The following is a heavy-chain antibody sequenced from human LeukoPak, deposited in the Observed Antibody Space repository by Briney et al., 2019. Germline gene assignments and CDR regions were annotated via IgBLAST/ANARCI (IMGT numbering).Heavy chain of an antibody. J-gene: IGHJ6*02. CDR1: GFSFSVYW. CDR3: ARDRYYGMDV. V-gene: IGHV3-74*01. Sequence: GGSLRLSCAASGFSFSVYWMHWVRQAPGKGLVWVSRINNDGSTAYADYVRGRFTISRDNAKNTLYLQLNSLGLEDTAVYCCARDRYYGMDVWGQGTTVTVSS. CDR2: INNDGST.